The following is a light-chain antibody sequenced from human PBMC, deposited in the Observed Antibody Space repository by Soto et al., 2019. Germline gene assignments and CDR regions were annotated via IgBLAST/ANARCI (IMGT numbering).Light chain of an antibody. CDR2: GAS. V-gene: IGKV3-20*01. CDR1: QSVSDN. J-gene: IGKJ1*01. CDR3: QQYGSSPLWT. Sequence: EIVLTQSPGTLSLSPWERATLSCRASQSVSDNLAWYQQKPGQAPRLLIYGASSRATGIPDRFSGSGSGTDFTLTISRLEPEDFAVYYCQQYGSSPLWTFGQGTKVDIK.